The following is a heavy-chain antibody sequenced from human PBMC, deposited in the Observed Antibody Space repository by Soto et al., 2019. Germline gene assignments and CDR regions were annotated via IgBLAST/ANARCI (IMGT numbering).Heavy chain of an antibody. J-gene: IGHJ4*02. CDR1: SGTFIRYA. CDR3: AREYYYDSSGYRYYFDY. CDR2: IIPIFGTA. D-gene: IGHD3-22*01. V-gene: IGHV1-69*06. Sequence: SVKLSFKASSGTFIRYAVSWVRQAPGQGLEWMGGIIPIFGTANYAQKFQGRVTITADKSTSTAYMELSSLRSEDTAVYYCAREYYYDSSGYRYYFDYWGQGTLVTVSS.